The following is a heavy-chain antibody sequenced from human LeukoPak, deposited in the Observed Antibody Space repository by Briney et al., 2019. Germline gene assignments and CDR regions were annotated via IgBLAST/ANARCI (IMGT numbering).Heavy chain of an antibody. J-gene: IGHJ6*02. V-gene: IGHV3-48*03. CDR3: VRDGFGERLHNGMDV. CDR1: GFTFSRYE. Sequence: GGSLRLSCAASGFTFSRYEMNWVRQAPGKGLEWISYIHSSGSTIYYADSVKGRFTISRDNAKNSLYLQMNSLRAEDTAVYYCVRDGFGERLHNGMDVWGQGTTVTVSS. D-gene: IGHD3-10*01. CDR2: IHSSGSTI.